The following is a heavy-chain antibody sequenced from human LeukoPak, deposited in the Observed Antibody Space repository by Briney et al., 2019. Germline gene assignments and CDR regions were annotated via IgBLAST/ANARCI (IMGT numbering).Heavy chain of an antibody. V-gene: IGHV1-8*01. CDR2: MNPKSGNT. CDR1: GYTFTSYD. CDR3: VRGLRFRTASSSYYYYMDV. Sequence: ASVKVSCKASGYTFTSYDINWVRQATGQGVEWMGCMNPKSGNTGYAQKFQGRVTMTRNTSISTAYMELSSLRSEDTAVYYCVRGLRFRTASSSYYYYMDVWGKGTTVTVSS. J-gene: IGHJ6*03.